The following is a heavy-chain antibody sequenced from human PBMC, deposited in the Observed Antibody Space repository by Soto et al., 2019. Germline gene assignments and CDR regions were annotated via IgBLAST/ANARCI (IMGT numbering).Heavy chain of an antibody. CDR1: GYTFTSYG. D-gene: IGHD6-13*01. CDR3: ARGDSSSWYYSYGMDV. CDR2: ISAYNGNT. Sequence: ASVKVSCKASGYTFTSYGISWVRQAPGQGLEWMGWISAYNGNTNYAQKLQGRVTMTTDTSTSTAYMELRSLRSDDTAVYYCARGDSSSWYYSYGMDVWGQGTTVTVSS. J-gene: IGHJ6*02. V-gene: IGHV1-18*04.